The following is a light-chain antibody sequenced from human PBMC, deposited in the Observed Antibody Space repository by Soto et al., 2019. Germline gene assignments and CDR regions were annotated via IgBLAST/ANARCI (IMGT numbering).Light chain of an antibody. Sequence: EVVMTQSPSILSVSPGERATLSCSASQSVNSDLAWYQQKPGQAPRLLIQGASTRATGIPARFSGSGSGTEFTLTISSLQSEDFAVYYCQQYKYWPRTFGQGTKVDIK. J-gene: IGKJ1*01. V-gene: IGKV3-15*01. CDR1: QSVNSD. CDR2: GAS. CDR3: QQYKYWPRT.